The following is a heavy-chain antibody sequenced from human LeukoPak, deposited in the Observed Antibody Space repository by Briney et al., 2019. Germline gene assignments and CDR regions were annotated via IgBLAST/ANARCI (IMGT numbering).Heavy chain of an antibody. Sequence: AGGSLRLSCAASGFTFSSYAMSWVRQAPGKGLEWVSTISGGGGSTSYADSVRGRFTISRDNSKNTLYLQMNSLRAEDTAIYYCAKGDSGSWGVFDYWGQGTLVTVSS. CDR2: ISGGGGST. CDR3: AKGDSGSWGVFDY. D-gene: IGHD6-13*01. CDR1: GFTFSSYA. V-gene: IGHV3-23*01. J-gene: IGHJ4*02.